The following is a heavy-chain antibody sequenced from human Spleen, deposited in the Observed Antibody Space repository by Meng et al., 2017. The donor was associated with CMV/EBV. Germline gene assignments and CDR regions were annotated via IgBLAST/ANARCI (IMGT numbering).Heavy chain of an antibody. CDR3: SRETGYCSSTSFSRPPMDV. J-gene: IGHJ6*02. V-gene: IGHV3-48*04. Sequence: GESLKISCAASGFTFSSYSMNWVRQAPGKGLEWVSYISSSSSTIYYADSVKGRFTISRDNAKNSLYLQMNSLRAEDTAVYYWSRETGYCSSTSFSRPPMDVWGQGTTVTVSS. CDR1: GFTFSSYS. CDR2: ISSSSSTI. D-gene: IGHD2-2*03.